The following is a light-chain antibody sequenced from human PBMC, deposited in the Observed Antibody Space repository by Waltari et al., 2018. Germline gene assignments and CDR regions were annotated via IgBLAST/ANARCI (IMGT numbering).Light chain of an antibody. Sequence: QSVLTQPPSASETPGQRVTTSCSASHPNPGSHYLYWYQQLPGRAPKLLIYRNNQRPSGVPDRFSGSKYGTSASLAISGLRSEDEGVYYCAAWDESHYVFGPGTEVTVL. CDR2: RNN. J-gene: IGLJ1*01. CDR1: HPNPGSHY. CDR3: AAWDESHYV. V-gene: IGLV1-47*01.